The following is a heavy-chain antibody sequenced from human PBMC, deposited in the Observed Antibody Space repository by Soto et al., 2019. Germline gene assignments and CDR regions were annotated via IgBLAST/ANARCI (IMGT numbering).Heavy chain of an antibody. CDR2: IIPIFGTA. CDR3: ARDHYSNYGSGGYYGMDV. V-gene: IGHV1-69*13. J-gene: IGHJ6*02. D-gene: IGHD4-4*01. Sequence: SVKVSCKASGGTFSSYAISRVRQAPGQGLEWMGGIIPIFGTANYAQKFQGRVTITADESTSTAYMELSSLRSEDTAVYYCARDHYSNYGSGGYYGMDVWGQGTTVTVSS. CDR1: GGTFSSYA.